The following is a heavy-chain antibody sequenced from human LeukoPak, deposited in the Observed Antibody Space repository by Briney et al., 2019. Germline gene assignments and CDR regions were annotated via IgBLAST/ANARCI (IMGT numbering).Heavy chain of an antibody. J-gene: IGHJ5*02. V-gene: IGHV3-48*01. CDR2: ISSSSTI. D-gene: IGHD4-17*01. CDR1: GFTFSSYS. Sequence: GGSLRLSCAASGFTFSSYSMNWVRQAPGKGLEWVSYISSSSTIHSADSVKGRFTISRDNAKNSLYLQMSSLRAEDTAVYYCARNLELRSWGQGTLVTVSS. CDR3: ARNLELRS.